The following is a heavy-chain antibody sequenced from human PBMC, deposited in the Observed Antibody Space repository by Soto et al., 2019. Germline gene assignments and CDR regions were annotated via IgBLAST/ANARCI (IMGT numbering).Heavy chain of an antibody. D-gene: IGHD6-19*01. CDR3: ARDLAVAHPGDFQH. CDR2: ISSSGSTI. Sequence: TGGSLRLSCAASGFTFSDYYMSWIRQAPGKGLEWVSYISSSGSTIYYADSVKGRFTISRDNAKNSLYLQMNSLRAEDTAVYYCARDLAVAHPGDFQHWGQGTLVTVSS. CDR1: GFTFSDYY. J-gene: IGHJ1*01. V-gene: IGHV3-11*01.